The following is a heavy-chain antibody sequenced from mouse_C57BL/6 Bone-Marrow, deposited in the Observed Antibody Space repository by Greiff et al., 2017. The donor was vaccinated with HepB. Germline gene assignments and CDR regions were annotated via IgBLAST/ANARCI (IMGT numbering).Heavy chain of an antibody. CDR3: AGRRCYYYGTWYFDV. J-gene: IGHJ1*03. CDR2: IYWDDDK. D-gene: IGHD1-1*01. CDR1: GFSLSTSGMG. Sequence: QVTLKECGPGILQSSQTLSLTCSFSGFSLSTSGMGVSWSRQPSGKGLEWLAHIYWDDDKRYNPSLKSRLTISKDTSRNQVFLNITSLDTADTATYYCAGRRCYYYGTWYFDVWGTGTTVTVSS. V-gene: IGHV8-12*01.